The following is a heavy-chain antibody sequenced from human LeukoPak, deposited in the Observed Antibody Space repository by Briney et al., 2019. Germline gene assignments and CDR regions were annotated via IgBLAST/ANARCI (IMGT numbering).Heavy chain of an antibody. D-gene: IGHD4-11*01. CDR2: INSDGSST. J-gene: IGHJ5*02. CDR3: ASRATVTTDRFWFDP. Sequence: GGSLRLSCAASGFTFSTYWMHWVRQVPGKGLVWVSRINSDGSSTSYADSVKGRFTISRDNAKNTLYLQMNSLRAEDTAVYYCASRATVTTDRFWFDPWGQGTLVTVSS. CDR1: GFTFSTYW. V-gene: IGHV3-74*01.